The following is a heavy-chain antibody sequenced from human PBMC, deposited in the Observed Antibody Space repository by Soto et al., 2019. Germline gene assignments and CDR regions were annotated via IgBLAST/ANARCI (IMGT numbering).Heavy chain of an antibody. CDR3: ARGSDDYYDSSGYGRAFDI. D-gene: IGHD3-22*01. CDR2: IIPIFGTA. V-gene: IGHV1-69*12. CDR1: GGTFSSYA. J-gene: IGHJ3*02. Sequence: QVQLVQSGAEVKKPGSSVKVSCKASGGTFSSYAISWVRQAPGQGLEWMGGIIPIFGTANYAQKFQGRVTITADESTSTAYMERSSLRSEDTAVYYCARGSDDYYDSSGYGRAFDIWGQGTMVTVSS.